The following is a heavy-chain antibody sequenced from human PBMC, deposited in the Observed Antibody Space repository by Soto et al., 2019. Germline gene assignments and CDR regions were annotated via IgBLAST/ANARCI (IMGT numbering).Heavy chain of an antibody. D-gene: IGHD3-10*01. V-gene: IGHV3-23*01. J-gene: IGHJ4*02. Sequence: PGGSLRLSCAAPGFTFSSYGMHWVRQAPGKGLEWVSALSGSGGTTYYADSVRGRFTISRDNSKNTLFLQMSSLRAEDTALYYCAKQRAGYGSGSDTFYFDFWGQGTLVTVSS. CDR3: AKQRAGYGSGSDTFYFDF. CDR2: LSGSGGTT. CDR1: GFTFSSYG.